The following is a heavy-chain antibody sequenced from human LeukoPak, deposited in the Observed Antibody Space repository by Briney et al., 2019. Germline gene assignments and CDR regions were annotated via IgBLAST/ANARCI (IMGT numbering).Heavy chain of an antibody. V-gene: IGHV3-33*06. CDR1: GFTFSHYG. J-gene: IGHJ4*02. CDR2: TWSDGSNK. CDR3: AKDAQRGFDYSNSLEY. Sequence: PGRPLRLSCAASGFTFSHYGMHWVRQAPGRGLEWVAVTWSDGSNKFYADSVKGRFTISRDNSQNTVDLHMNILRAEDTAVYYCAKDAQRGFDYSNSLEYWGQGTLVTVSS. D-gene: IGHD4-11*01.